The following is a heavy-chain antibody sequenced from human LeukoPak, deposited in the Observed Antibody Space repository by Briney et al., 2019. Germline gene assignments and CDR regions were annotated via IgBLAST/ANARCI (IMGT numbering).Heavy chain of an antibody. V-gene: IGHV3-11*01. CDR1: GFTFSGYY. Sequence: PGGSLRLSCAASGFTFSGYYMSWIRQAPGKGLEWVSYISSSGSTIYYADSVKGRFTISRDNAKNSLYLQMNSLRAEDTAVYYCARELWFAARGDNWFDPWGQGTLVTVSS. CDR3: ARELWFAARGDNWFDP. J-gene: IGHJ5*02. CDR2: ISSSGSTI. D-gene: IGHD6-6*01.